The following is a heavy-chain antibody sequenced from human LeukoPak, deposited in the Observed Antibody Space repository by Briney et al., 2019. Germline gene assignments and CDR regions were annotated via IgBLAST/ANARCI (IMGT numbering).Heavy chain of an antibody. CDR2: VSDSGGST. V-gene: IGHV3-23*01. D-gene: IGHD3-9*01. Sequence: GGSLRLSCVASGFTFSTYAMGWVRQVPGKGLEWVSSVSDSGGSTYYADSVKGRFTISRDNAKNSLYPQMNSLRAEDTAVYYCARDSADNLDWGQGTLVTVSS. CDR3: ARDSADNLD. J-gene: IGHJ4*02. CDR1: GFTFSTYA.